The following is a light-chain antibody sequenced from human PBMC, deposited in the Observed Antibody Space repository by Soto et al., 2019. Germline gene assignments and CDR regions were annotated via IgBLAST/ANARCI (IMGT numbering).Light chain of an antibody. J-gene: IGKJ3*01. V-gene: IGKV4-1*01. CDR3: QQYYSTPPT. CDR1: QSVLYSSNNKNY. CDR2: WAS. Sequence: DIVMTQSPDSLAVSLGERATINCKSSQSVLYSSNNKNYLAWYQQKPGQPPKLLIYWASTRASEVPDRFSGSGSGTDFTLTFSSLKAEDVAVYYCQQYYSTPPTFGPGTKVDI.